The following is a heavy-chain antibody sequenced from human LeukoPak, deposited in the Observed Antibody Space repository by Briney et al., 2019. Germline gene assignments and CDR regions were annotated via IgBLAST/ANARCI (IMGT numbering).Heavy chain of an antibody. Sequence: SETLSLTCTVSGGSISSDGYYWSWIRQHPGKGLEWIGAIYYTGSTYYNPSLKSRATISVDTSKKHFSLKLTSVTAADTAVYYCARGTGGAAAADFDPWGQGTLVTVSS. CDR3: ARGTGGAAAADFDP. V-gene: IGHV4-31*03. D-gene: IGHD6-13*01. CDR2: IYYTGST. CDR1: GGSISSDGYY. J-gene: IGHJ5*02.